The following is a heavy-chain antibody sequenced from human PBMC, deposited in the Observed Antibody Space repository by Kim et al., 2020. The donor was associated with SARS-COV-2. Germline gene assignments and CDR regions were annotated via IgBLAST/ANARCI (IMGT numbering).Heavy chain of an antibody. CDR2: IDPSDSYT. J-gene: IGHJ4*02. Sequence: GESLKISCKGSGYSFTSYWISWVRQMPGKGLEWMGRIDPSDSYTNYSPSFQGHVTISADKSISTAYLQWSSLKASDTAMYYCARRGSDFVTTPPPFDYWGQGTLVTVSS. CDR3: ARRGSDFVTTPPPFDY. D-gene: IGHD4-17*01. V-gene: IGHV5-10-1*01. CDR1: GYSFTSYW.